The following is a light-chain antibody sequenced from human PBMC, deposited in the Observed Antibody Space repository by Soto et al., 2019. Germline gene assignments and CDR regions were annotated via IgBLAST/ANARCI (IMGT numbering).Light chain of an antibody. CDR1: QTIITY. CDR2: NTS. Sequence: DIQMTQSPSSLSASVGDRVTITCRASQTIITYLNWYQQKPGKAPKFLIYNTSNLQSGVPSRFSGSGSGTDFSLTISSLQPDDFATYYCQQSYRIPLNFGGGTKVEI. J-gene: IGKJ4*01. V-gene: IGKV1-39*01. CDR3: QQSYRIPLN.